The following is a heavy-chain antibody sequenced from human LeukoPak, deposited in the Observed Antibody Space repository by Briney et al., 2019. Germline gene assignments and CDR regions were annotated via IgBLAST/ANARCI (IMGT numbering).Heavy chain of an antibody. V-gene: IGHV3-48*02. CDR2: ISSSSSTI. D-gene: IGHD5-24*01. CDR3: ARASFQRWLQLGGD. J-gene: IGHJ4*02. Sequence: GESLRLSCTASGFTFSTYSMNWVRQAPGKGLEWVSYISSSSSTIYYADSVKGRFTISRDNAKNSLYLQMNSLGDEDTAVYYCARASFQRWLQLGGDWGQGALVTVSS. CDR1: GFTFSTYS.